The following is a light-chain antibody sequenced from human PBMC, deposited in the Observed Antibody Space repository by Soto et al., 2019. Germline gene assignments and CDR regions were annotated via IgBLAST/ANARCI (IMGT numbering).Light chain of an antibody. CDR1: QSVGNS. CDR2: GAS. V-gene: IGKV3-15*01. Sequence: ILMTKSAATVSVSAWERATLYCRASQSVGNSLAWYQQKPGQAPSLFIFGASVRATGVPDRFSGSGSGTEFTLSISNLQSEDSAVYYCQQYESWPPLFTFGQGTKVDIK. J-gene: IGKJ2*01. CDR3: QQYESWPPLFT.